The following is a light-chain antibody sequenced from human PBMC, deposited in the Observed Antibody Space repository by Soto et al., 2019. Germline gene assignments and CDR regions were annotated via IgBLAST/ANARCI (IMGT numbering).Light chain of an antibody. J-gene: IGKJ4*02. CDR3: RQHSHKRPCT. V-gene: IGKV3D-20*02. Sequence: EIVLTQSPATLSLSPGERATLSCRASQSVSSSYLAWYQQKPGQAPRRLIYGAANRATGIPARFSGSGSGTDFTLTISSRVAPDVAAYYYRQHSHKRPCTFGGGTKVDIK. CDR2: GAA. CDR1: QSVSSSY.